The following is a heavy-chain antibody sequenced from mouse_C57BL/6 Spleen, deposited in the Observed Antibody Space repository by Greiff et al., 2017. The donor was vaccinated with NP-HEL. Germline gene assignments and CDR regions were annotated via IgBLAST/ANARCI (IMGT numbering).Heavy chain of an antibody. CDR2: IYPGDGDT. D-gene: IGHD2-4*01. CDR3: AREYDYDYFDY. CDR1: GYAFSSSW. J-gene: IGHJ2*01. V-gene: IGHV1-82*01. Sequence: VQLQESGPELVKPGASVKISCKASGYAFSSSWMNWVKQRPGKGLEWIGRIYPGDGDTNYNGKFKGKATLTADKSSSTAYMQLSSLTSEDSAVYFCAREYDYDYFDYWGQGTTLTVSS.